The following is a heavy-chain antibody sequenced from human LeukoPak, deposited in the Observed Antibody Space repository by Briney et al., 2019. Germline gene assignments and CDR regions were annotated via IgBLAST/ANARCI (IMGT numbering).Heavy chain of an antibody. CDR1: GGSISSYY. J-gene: IGHJ4*02. V-gene: IGHV4-59*01. D-gene: IGHD1-7*01. Sequence: SETLSLSCTVSGGSISSYYWSWIRQPPGKGLEWIGYIYYTGSTNYNPSLKSRVTISVDTPKNQFSLKLRSVTAADTAVCYCARGGRTGSTSDYWGQGTLVTVSS. CDR2: IYYTGST. CDR3: ARGGRTGSTSDY.